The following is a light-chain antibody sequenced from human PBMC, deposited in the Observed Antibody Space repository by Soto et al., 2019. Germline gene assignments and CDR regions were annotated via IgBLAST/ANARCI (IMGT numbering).Light chain of an antibody. J-gene: IGLJ2*01. CDR3: CSYAGSSTFVV. V-gene: IGLV2-23*03. CDR2: EGN. CDR1: SSDVGSYNF. Sequence: QSALTQPASVSGSPGQSITISCAGTSSDVGSYNFVSWYQQHPGKAPKLMIYEGNKRPSGVSNRFSVSKSGNTASLTISGLQAADEADYYCCSYAGSSTFVVFGGGTQLTVL.